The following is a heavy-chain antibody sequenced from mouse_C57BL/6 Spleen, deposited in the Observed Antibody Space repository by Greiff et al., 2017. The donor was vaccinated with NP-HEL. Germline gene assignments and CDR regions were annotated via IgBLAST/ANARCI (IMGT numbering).Heavy chain of an antibody. CDR1: GFTFSSYA. CDR3: ARSDGYSLYFDY. J-gene: IGHJ2*01. CDR2: ISDGGSYT. V-gene: IGHV5-4*01. D-gene: IGHD2-3*01. Sequence: EVQVVESGGGLVKPGGSLKLSCAASGFTFSSYAMSWVRQTPEKRLEWVATISDGGSYTYYPDNVKGRFTISRDNAKNNLYLQMSHLKSEDTAMYYCARSDGYSLYFDYWGQGTTLTVSS.